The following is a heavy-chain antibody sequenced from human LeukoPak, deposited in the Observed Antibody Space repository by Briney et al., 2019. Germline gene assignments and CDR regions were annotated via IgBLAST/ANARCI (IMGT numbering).Heavy chain of an antibody. CDR1: GYTFTGYY. CDR2: INPNSGGT. Sequence: GASVKVSCKASGYTFTGYYMHWVRQAPGQGLEWMGWINPNSGGTNYAQKFQGRVTMTRDTSISTAYMELSRLRSDDTAVYYCARGVGTGLVMRSYYFDYWGQGTLVTVSS. CDR3: ARGVGTGLVMRSYYFDY. D-gene: IGHD3/OR15-3a*01. V-gene: IGHV1-2*02. J-gene: IGHJ4*02.